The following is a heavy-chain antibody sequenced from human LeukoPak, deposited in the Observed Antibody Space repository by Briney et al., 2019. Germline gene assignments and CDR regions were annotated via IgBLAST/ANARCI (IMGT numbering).Heavy chain of an antibody. Sequence: GGSLRLSCAASGFTFSSYAMSWVRQAPWKGLEWVSAISGSGGSTYYADSVKGRFTISRDNSKNTLYLQMNSLRAEDTAVYYCAKGIRYTIFGVNYYFDYWGQGTLVTVSS. CDR3: AKGIRYTIFGVNYYFDY. V-gene: IGHV3-23*01. D-gene: IGHD3-3*01. J-gene: IGHJ4*02. CDR1: GFTFSSYA. CDR2: ISGSGGST.